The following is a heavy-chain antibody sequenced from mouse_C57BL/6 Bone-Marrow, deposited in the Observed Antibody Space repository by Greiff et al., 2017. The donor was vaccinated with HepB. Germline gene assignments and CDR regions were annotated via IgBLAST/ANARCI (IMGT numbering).Heavy chain of an antibody. CDR3: ARRPYGWYFDV. V-gene: IGHV1-82*01. CDR1: GYAFSSSW. D-gene: IGHD1-1*01. J-gene: IGHJ1*03. CDR2: IYPGDGDT. Sequence: VKLMESGPELVKPGASVKISCKASGYAFSSSWMNWVKQRPGKGLEWIGRIYPGDGDTNYNGKFKGKATLTADKSSSTAYMQLSSLTSEDSAVYFCARRPYGWYFDVWGTGTTVTVSS.